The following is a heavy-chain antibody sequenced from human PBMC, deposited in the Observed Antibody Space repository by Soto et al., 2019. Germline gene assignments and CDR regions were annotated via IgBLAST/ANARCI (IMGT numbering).Heavy chain of an antibody. CDR3: ARDFLGYCSSTSCHPPEP. D-gene: IGHD2-2*01. CDR1: GYTFTSYA. J-gene: IGHJ5*02. V-gene: IGHV1-3*01. CDR2: INAGNGNT. Sequence: ASVKVSCKASGYTFTSYAMHWVRQAPGQRLEWMGWINAGNGNTKYSQKFQGRVTITRDTSASTAYMELSSLRSEDTAVYYCARDFLGYCSSTSCHPPEPWGQGTLVTVSS.